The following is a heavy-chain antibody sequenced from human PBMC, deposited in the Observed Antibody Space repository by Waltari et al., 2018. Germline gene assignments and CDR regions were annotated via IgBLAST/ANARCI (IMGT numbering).Heavy chain of an antibody. V-gene: IGHV1-2*06. CDR1: GYTFTGYY. J-gene: IGHJ5*02. Sequence: QVQLVQSGAEVKKPRASVKVSCKASGYTFTGYYILWVRQAPGQGLEWMVRINPKSGGANYAEKLQGRVTMTRDTSISTAYMELRRLRSDDTAVYYCARGDGYTDNWLDPWGQGTLVTVSS. D-gene: IGHD5-12*01. CDR3: ARGDGYTDNWLDP. CDR2: INPKSGGA.